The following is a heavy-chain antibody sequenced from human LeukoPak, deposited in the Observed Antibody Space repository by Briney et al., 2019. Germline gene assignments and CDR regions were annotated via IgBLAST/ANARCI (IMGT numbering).Heavy chain of an antibody. D-gene: IGHD1-26*01. CDR1: GFTFSTSW. CDR2: INQDGSEE. J-gene: IGHJ4*02. CDR3: ARDPEEWEIPPNY. V-gene: IGHV3-7*01. Sequence: QAGGSLRLSCAASGFTFSTSWMTWVRQAPGKGLEWVANINQDGSEEKYADSVKGRFTIFRDNARNSVYLQMNRLRVDDTAVYYCARDPEEWEIPPNYWGQGTLVSVSS.